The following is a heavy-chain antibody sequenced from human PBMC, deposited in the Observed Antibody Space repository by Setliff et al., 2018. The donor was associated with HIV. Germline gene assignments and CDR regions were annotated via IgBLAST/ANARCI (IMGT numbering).Heavy chain of an antibody. CDR3: ARGWFGGYYFDY. D-gene: IGHD3-10*01. Sequence: PSETLSLTCAVYGGSFSAYYWSWIRQPPGKGLEWIGEINHSGSTNYNPSLKTRVTISIDTSKNQFSLQLTSVTAADTAVYYCARGWFGGYYFDYWGQGTMVTVSS. V-gene: IGHV4-34*01. CDR1: GGSFSAYY. J-gene: IGHJ4*02. CDR2: INHSGST.